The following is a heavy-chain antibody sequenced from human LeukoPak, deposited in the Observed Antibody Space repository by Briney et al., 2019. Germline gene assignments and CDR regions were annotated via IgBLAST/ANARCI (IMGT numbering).Heavy chain of an antibody. CDR1: GGSISSGGYY. V-gene: IGHV4-31*03. CDR2: IYNSGTT. J-gene: IGHJ5*02. CDR3: ARGPFGDSSGYYH. Sequence: SSETLSLTCTVSGGSISSGGYYWSWIRQDPGKGLEWIGYIYNSGTTYYNPSLKSRVTISLDTSKNQFSLKLSSVTAADTAVYYCARGPFGDSSGYYHWGQGTLVTVSS. D-gene: IGHD3-22*01.